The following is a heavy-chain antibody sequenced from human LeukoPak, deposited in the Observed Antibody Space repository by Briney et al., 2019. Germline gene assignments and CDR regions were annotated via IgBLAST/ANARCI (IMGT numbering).Heavy chain of an antibody. D-gene: IGHD3-10*02. CDR3: AELGITMIGGV. Sequence: PGGSLRLSCTASELTFRSYWMHWVRQAPGKGLEWVAVILYDGSNKYYADSVKGRFTISRDNSKNTLYLQMSSLRAEDTAVYYCAELGITMIGGVWGKGTTVTISS. V-gene: IGHV3-30*18. J-gene: IGHJ6*04. CDR1: ELTFRSYW. CDR2: ILYDGSNK.